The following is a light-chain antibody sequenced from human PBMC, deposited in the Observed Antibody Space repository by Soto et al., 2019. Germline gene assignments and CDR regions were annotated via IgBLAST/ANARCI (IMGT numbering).Light chain of an antibody. CDR2: GAS. Sequence: EIVLTQSPGTLSLSPGERATLSCRASQSVSSSYLAWYQQKPGQAPRLLIYGASSRATGIPDRFSGSGSGTDFTLTISRLEPEDFALDYCKQYGSSQEVGQGTKMEIK. CDR1: QSVSSSY. CDR3: KQYGSSQE. J-gene: IGKJ1*01. V-gene: IGKV3-20*01.